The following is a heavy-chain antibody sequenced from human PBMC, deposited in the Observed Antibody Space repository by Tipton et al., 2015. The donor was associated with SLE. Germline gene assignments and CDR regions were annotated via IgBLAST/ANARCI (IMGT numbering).Heavy chain of an antibody. D-gene: IGHD3-9*01. V-gene: IGHV4-59*12. CDR3: ARWVDSPEGV. J-gene: IGHJ6*04. Sequence: TLSLTCTVSGGSITSYYWSWIRQPPGKGLEWIGYMYYSGTTNYNPSLKSRVTISVDTSKNQFSLKLSSVTAADTAVYYCARWVDSPEGVWGKGTTVTVSS. CDR1: GGSITSYY. CDR2: MYYSGTT.